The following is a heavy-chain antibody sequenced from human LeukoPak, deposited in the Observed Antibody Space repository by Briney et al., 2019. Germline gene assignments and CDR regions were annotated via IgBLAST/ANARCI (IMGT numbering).Heavy chain of an antibody. D-gene: IGHD6-19*01. V-gene: IGHV4-4*07. J-gene: IGHJ4*02. CDR3: VRGRNSGWSDFDY. Sequence: SETLSLTCTVSGGSISSYYWSWIRQPAGKGLEWIGRIYTSGRTNLNPALKSRVTLSLDTSKNQFSLNLTSVAAADTAVYYCVRGRNSGWSDFDYWGLGTLVTVSS. CDR1: GGSISSYY. CDR2: IYTSGRT.